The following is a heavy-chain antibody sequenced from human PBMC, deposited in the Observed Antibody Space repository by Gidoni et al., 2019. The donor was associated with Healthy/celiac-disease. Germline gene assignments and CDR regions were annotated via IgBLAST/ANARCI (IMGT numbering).Heavy chain of an antibody. V-gene: IGHV4-34*01. D-gene: IGHD6-13*01. CDR2: INHSGST. CDR1: GGSFSGYY. J-gene: IGHJ3*02. Sequence: QVQLQQWGAGLLKPSETLSLTCAVYGGSFSGYYWSWIRQPPGKGLEWIGEINHSGSTNYNPSLKSRVTISVDTSKNQFSLKLSSVTAADTAVYYCARLYSSSWDDAFDIWGQGTMVTVSS. CDR3: ARLYSSSWDDAFDI.